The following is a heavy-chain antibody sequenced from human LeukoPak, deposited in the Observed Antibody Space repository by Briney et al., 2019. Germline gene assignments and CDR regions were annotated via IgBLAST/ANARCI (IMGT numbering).Heavy chain of an antibody. J-gene: IGHJ5*02. V-gene: IGHV1-69*13. CDR1: GYTLFNFG. D-gene: IGHD6-19*01. Sequence: ASVKVSCKTSGYTLFNFGISCVRQAPGQGLEWMGGIIPIFGTANYAQKFQGRVTITADESTSTAYMELSSLRSEDTAVYYCAREIGGRAGNDVDNWFDPWGQGTLVTVSS. CDR2: IIPIFGTA. CDR3: AREIGGRAGNDVDNWFDP.